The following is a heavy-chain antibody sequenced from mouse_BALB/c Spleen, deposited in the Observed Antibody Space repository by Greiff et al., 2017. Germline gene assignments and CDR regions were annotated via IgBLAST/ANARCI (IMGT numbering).Heavy chain of an antibody. CDR3: ARDYGNYGNYAMDY. J-gene: IGHJ4*01. V-gene: IGHV7-3*02. CDR2: IRNKANGYTT. CDR1: GFTFTDYY. D-gene: IGHD2-1*01. Sequence: EVKLMESGGGLVQPGGSLRLSCATSGFTFTDYYMSWVRQPPGKALEWLGFIRNKANGYTTEYSASVKGRFTNSRDNSQSILYLQMNTLRAEDSATYYCARDYGNYGNYAMDYWGQGTSVTVSS.